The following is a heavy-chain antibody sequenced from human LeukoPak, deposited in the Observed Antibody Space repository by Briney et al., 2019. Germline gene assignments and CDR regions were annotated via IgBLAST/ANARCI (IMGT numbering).Heavy chain of an antibody. Sequence: ASVKVSCKASGYTFTGYYMHWVRQAPGQGLEWMGWINPDSGGTNYAQKFQGRVTMTRDTSISTAYMELSRLRSDDTAVYYCARGPDSSGYYPFDYWGQGTLVTVSS. CDR3: ARGPDSSGYYPFDY. D-gene: IGHD3-22*01. CDR2: INPDSGGT. J-gene: IGHJ4*02. V-gene: IGHV1-2*02. CDR1: GYTFTGYY.